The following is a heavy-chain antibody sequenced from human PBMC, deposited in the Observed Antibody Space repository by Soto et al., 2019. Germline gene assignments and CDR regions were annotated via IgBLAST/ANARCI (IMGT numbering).Heavy chain of an antibody. CDR2: IIPIFGTA. Sequence: QVQLVQSGAEVKKPGSSVKVSCKASGGTFSSYAISWVRQAPGQGLEWMGGIIPIFGTANYAQKFQGRVTNNADGSTSAAYMGPSRLRSEDTAVYYCGGARGYRYGEIADYWGQGTLVTVSS. J-gene: IGHJ4*02. CDR1: GGTFSSYA. CDR3: GGARGYRYGEIADY. V-gene: IGHV1-69*01. D-gene: IGHD5-18*01.